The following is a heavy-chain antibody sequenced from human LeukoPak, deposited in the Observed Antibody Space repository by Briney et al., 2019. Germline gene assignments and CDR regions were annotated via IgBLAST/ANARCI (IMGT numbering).Heavy chain of an antibody. CDR2: ISGSGGST. CDR3: ARGRLLEWLFFDY. V-gene: IGHV3-23*01. CDR1: GFTFSSYA. Sequence: PGGSLRLSCAASGFTFSSYAMSWVRQAPGKGLEWVSAISGSGGSTYYADSVKGRFTISRDNSKNTLYLQMNSLRAEDTAVYYCARGRLLEWLFFDYWGQGTLVTVSS. D-gene: IGHD3-3*01. J-gene: IGHJ4*02.